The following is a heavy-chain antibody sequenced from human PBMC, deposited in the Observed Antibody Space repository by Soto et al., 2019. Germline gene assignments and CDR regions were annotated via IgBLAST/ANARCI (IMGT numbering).Heavy chain of an antibody. CDR3: ARRSTSHYYYYGMDV. CDR1: GYSFTSYW. V-gene: IGHV5-51*01. CDR2: IYPGDSDT. J-gene: IGHJ6*02. Sequence: PGESLKISCKGSGYSFTSYWIGWVRQMPGKGLEWMGIIYPGDSDTRYSPSFQGQVTISADKSISTAYLQWSSLKASDTTMYYCARRSTSHYYYYGMDVWGQGTTVTVSS. D-gene: IGHD2-2*01.